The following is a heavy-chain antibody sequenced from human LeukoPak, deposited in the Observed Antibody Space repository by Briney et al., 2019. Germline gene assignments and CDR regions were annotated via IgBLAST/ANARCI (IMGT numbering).Heavy chain of an antibody. V-gene: IGHV1-2*02. D-gene: IGHD3-16*01. CDR3: ARRGSYFDS. Sequence: ASVKVSCKASGYTFTSYGISWVRQAPGQRLEWLGWINPNSGATISAQDFQGRVTMTTDTSITTVYMELSRLTFDDTAVYYCARRGSYFDSWGQGAPVTVSS. J-gene: IGHJ4*02. CDR1: GYTFTSYG. CDR2: INPNSGAT.